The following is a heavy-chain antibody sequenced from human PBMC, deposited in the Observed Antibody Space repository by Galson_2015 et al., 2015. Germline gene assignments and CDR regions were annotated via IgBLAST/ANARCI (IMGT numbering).Heavy chain of an antibody. CDR1: GFTFSTYA. D-gene: IGHD1-26*01. V-gene: IGHV3-30*09. Sequence: SLRLSCAASGFTFSTYAMHWVRQAPGKGLQWVAVISYEGSKKFYEDSAKGRFAISRDNSKNTLHLQMNTLGVDDTAVYYCARSGDLGDYFEYWGQGTPVTVSS. CDR3: ARSGDLGDYFEY. J-gene: IGHJ4*02. CDR2: ISYEGSKK.